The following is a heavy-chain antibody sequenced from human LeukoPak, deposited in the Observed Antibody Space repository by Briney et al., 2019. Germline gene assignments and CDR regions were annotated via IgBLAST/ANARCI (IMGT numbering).Heavy chain of an antibody. CDR1: GGTFSTSA. CDR3: ARDQGLAAPPPYGLDV. V-gene: IGHV1-69*04. J-gene: IGHJ6*02. CDR2: IIPVLNIT. D-gene: IGHD6-13*01. Sequence: SVQVSCKTSGGTFSTSAITWVRQAPGQGLEWMGRIIPVLNITTYAQRFQGRVTITADTSTSTVYMELSSLRSEETAVYYCARDQGLAAPPPYGLDVWGQGTTVSVAS.